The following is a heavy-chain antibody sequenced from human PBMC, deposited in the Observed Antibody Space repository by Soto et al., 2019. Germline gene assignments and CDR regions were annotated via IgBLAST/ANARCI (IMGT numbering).Heavy chain of an antibody. Sequence: SGPTLVNPTQTLTLTCTFSGFSLSTSGMCVSWIRQPPGKALEWLALIDWDDDKYYSTSLKTRLTISKDTSKNQVVLTMTNMDPVDTATYYCARIGYSSGWYAVEYWGQGTLVTVSS. J-gene: IGHJ4*02. D-gene: IGHD6-19*01. CDR1: GFSLSTSGMC. CDR3: ARIGYSSGWYAVEY. CDR2: IDWDDDK. V-gene: IGHV2-70*01.